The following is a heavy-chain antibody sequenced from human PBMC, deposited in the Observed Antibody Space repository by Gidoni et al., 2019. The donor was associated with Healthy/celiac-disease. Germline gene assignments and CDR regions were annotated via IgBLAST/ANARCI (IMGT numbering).Heavy chain of an antibody. D-gene: IGHD3-16*02. Sequence: EVQLVESGGGLVKPGRSLRLSCTASGFSFGDYAMSWFRQAPGKGLEWVGFIRSKAYGGTTEYAASVKGRFTISRDDSKSIAYLQMNSLKTEDTAVYYCTRLHTYYDYVWGSYQEYYFDYWGQGTLVTVSS. V-gene: IGHV3-49*05. CDR2: IRSKAYGGTT. CDR1: GFSFGDYA. CDR3: TRLHTYYDYVWGSYQEYYFDY. J-gene: IGHJ4*02.